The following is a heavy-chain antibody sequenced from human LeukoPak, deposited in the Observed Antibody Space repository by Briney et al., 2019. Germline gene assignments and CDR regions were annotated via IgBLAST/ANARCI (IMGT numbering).Heavy chain of an antibody. Sequence: ASVKVSCKASGYTFTIYYMHWVRQAPGQGLEWMGIINPSGGSTSYAQKFQGRVAMTRDTSTSTVYMELSSLRSEDTAVYYCARDSYYYDSSGYDFRHWGQGTLVTVSS. CDR3: ARDSYYYDSSGYDFRH. V-gene: IGHV1-46*01. CDR1: GYTFTIYY. CDR2: INPSGGST. J-gene: IGHJ1*01. D-gene: IGHD3-22*01.